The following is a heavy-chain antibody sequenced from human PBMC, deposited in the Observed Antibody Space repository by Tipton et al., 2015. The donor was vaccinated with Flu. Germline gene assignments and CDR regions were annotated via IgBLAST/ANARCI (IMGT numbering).Heavy chain of an antibody. CDR3: ARWLRDYYDSSGFDY. Sequence: QVQLVQSGAEVKKPGASVKVSCKASGYTFTSYGISGVRQAPGQGLEWMGWISAYNGNTNYAQKLQGRVTMTTDTSTSTAYMELRSLRSDDTAVYYCARWLRDYYDSSGFDYWGQGTLVTVSS. V-gene: IGHV1-18*01. CDR1: GYTFTSYG. CDR2: ISAYNGNT. J-gene: IGHJ4*02. D-gene: IGHD3-22*01.